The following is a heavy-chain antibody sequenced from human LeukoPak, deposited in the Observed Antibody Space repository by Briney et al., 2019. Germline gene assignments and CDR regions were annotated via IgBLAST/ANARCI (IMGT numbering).Heavy chain of an antibody. CDR1: GGSISDSY. D-gene: IGHD3-10*01. CDR2: IYYSGST. V-gene: IGHV4-59*08. Sequence: SETLSLTCTVSGGSISDSYWGWIRHPPGKGLEWIGYIYYSGSTSYNPSLKSRATISVGTSKNQFSLKLSSVTAADTAVYYCASFSWGSGSYNQEAIWSWFDPWGQGTLVTVSS. J-gene: IGHJ5*02. CDR3: ASFSWGSGSYNQEAIWSWFDP.